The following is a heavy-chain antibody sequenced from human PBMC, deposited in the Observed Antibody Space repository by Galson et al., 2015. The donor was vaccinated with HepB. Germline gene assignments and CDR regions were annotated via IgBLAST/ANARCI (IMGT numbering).Heavy chain of an antibody. CDR2: IWYDGSNK. CDR3: ARADLSLFGDTAFDY. V-gene: IGHV3-33*01. CDR1: GFTFSSYG. J-gene: IGHJ4*02. Sequence: SLRLSCAASGFTFSSYGTHWVRQAPGKGLEWVAVIWYDGSNKYYADSVKGRFTISRDNSKNTLYLQMNSLRAEDTAVYYCARADLSLFGDTAFDYWGQGTLVTVSS. D-gene: IGHD3-3*01.